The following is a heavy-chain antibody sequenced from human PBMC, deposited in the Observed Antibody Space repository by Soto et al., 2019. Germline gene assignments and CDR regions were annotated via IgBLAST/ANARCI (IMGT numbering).Heavy chain of an antibody. CDR3: ARGYDSSGYHYFDY. D-gene: IGHD3-22*01. CDR1: GGSFSGYY. Sequence: SETLSLTCAVYGGSFSGYYWSWIRQPPGKGLEWIGEINHSGSTNYNPSLKSRVTISVDTSKNQFSLKLSSVTAADTAVYYCARGYDSSGYHYFDYWGQGTLVTVSS. CDR2: INHSGST. J-gene: IGHJ4*02. V-gene: IGHV4-34*01.